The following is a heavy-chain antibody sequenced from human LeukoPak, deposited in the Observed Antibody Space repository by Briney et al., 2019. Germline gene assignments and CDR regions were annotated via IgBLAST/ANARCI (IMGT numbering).Heavy chain of an antibody. CDR2: IYDSGST. D-gene: IGHD3-3*01. V-gene: IGHV4-59*12. CDR1: GGSISSYY. CDR3: ARGLDWVRYFDY. J-gene: IGHJ4*02. Sequence: PSETLSLTCTVSGGSISSYYWSWIRQPPGKGLEWIGNIYDSGSTKYNPSLKSRLTISVDTSKNQFSLKLSSVTAADTAVYYCARGLDWVRYFDYWGQGTLVTVSS.